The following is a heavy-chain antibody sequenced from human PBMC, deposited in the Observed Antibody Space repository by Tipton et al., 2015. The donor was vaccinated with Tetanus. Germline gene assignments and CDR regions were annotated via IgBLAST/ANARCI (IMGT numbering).Heavy chain of an antibody. Sequence: TLSLTCTVSGGSISSYYWSWIRQPPGKGLEWIGYIYYSGSTNYTPSLKSRVTISVDTSKNQFSLKLSSVTAADTAVYFCAGVLRSESVGWFDPWGQGTLVTVSS. V-gene: IGHV4-59*08. CDR1: GGSISSYY. D-gene: IGHD3-3*01. J-gene: IGHJ5*02. CDR2: IYYSGST. CDR3: AGVLRSESVGWFDP.